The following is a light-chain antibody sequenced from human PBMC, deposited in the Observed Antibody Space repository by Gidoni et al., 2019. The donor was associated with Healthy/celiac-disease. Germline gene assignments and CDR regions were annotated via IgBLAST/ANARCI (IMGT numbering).Light chain of an antibody. CDR2: AAS. Sequence: DIQLTQSPSFLSASVGDRVTITCRASQGISSYLAWYQQKPGKAPKLLIYAASTLQSGVPSRFSGSGSGTEFTLTISSLQPEDFATYYCQRSGTFGGXTKVEIK. CDR1: QGISSY. J-gene: IGKJ4*01. V-gene: IGKV1-9*01. CDR3: QRSGT.